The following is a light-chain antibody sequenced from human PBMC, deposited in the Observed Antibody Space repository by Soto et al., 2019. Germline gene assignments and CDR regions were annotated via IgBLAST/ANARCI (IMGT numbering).Light chain of an antibody. V-gene: IGKV1-17*01. J-gene: IGKJ4*01. Sequence: DIHMTQTPSSLSASVGDRVTITFRASQDIRNDSGWYQQKPGKAPKRLIYAASSLQSGVPSRFSGSGSGTEFTLTIRSLQPEDFATTYCLQHNSYPLTLGGGTKVDTK. CDR1: QDIRND. CDR2: AAS. CDR3: LQHNSYPLT.